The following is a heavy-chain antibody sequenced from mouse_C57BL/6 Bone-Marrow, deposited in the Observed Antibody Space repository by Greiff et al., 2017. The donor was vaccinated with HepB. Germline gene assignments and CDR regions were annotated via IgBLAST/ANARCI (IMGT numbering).Heavy chain of an antibody. D-gene: IGHD6-2*01. J-gene: IGHJ2*01. V-gene: IGHV1-81*01. CDR1: GYTFTSYG. CDR3: AREQVYLYYFDY. Sequence: QVQLQQSGAELARTGASVKLSCKASGYTFTSYGISWVKQRTGQGLEWIGEIYPRSGNTYYNEKFKGKATLTADKSSSTAYMELRSLTSEDSAVYFCAREQVYLYYFDYWGQGTTLTVSS. CDR2: IYPRSGNT.